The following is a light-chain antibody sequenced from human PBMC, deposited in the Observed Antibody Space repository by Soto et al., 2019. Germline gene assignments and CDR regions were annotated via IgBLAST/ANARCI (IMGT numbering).Light chain of an antibody. CDR2: YPS. J-gene: IGKJ5*01. CDR3: QQYGSSIT. CDR1: QSVSLS. V-gene: IGKV3-20*01. Sequence: EIVLTQSPATLSVSLGASATLSCRASQSVSLSLAWFQMRPGQPPRLLSSYPSSRATGIPDRVSGSGSGTDFTLTISRLEPEDFAVYYCQQYGSSITFGQGTRLEIK.